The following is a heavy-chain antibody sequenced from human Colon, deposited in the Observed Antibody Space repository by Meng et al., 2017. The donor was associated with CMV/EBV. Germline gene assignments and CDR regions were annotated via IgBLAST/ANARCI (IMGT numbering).Heavy chain of an antibody. V-gene: IGHV3-30*16. CDR2: IRFDGSQQ. CDR3: ATDHLWGMPN. CDR1: RASLGSDD. Sequence: QVQPQKSGPGLWKPSTTLSFTCTVFRASLGSDDCYWSRTLQSPGKGLEWVAHIRFDGSQQFYVQSVKGRFTVSRHDPKNTLYLQMNDLRPEDTGVYYCATDHLWGMPNWGRGTLVTVSS. J-gene: IGHJ4*02. D-gene: IGHD3-3*02.